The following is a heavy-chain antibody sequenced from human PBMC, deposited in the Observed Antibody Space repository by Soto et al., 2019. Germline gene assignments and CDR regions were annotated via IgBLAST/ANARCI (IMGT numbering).Heavy chain of an antibody. CDR2: INSDGSST. D-gene: IGHD2-21*02. J-gene: IGHJ4*02. Sequence: EVQLVESGGGLVQPGGSLRLSCAASGFTFSTYWMHWVRQAPGKGLVWVSRINSDGSSTSYADSVKGRFTISRENAKTTLYLGMSGLRADDTAVYYCVRRTVVTPFDYWGQGTLVTVSP. CDR3: VRRTVVTPFDY. CDR1: GFTFSTYW. V-gene: IGHV3-74*01.